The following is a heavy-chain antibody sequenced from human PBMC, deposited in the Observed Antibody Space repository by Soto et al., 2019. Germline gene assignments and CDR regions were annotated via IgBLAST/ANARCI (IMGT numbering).Heavy chain of an antibody. Sequence: QVQLGQSGAEVRKPGASVNISCWASGFTFGHNLINWVRQVPGQSLEWMGWINPDNGKTKYSQTFQGRVTISRHSSASIAYVERTDLTSDDTAVYYCARDMLSVGPGAKDAFDVCGQGTVVTVSS. CDR3: ARDMLSVGPGAKDAFDV. J-gene: IGHJ3*01. CDR2: INPDNGKT. D-gene: IGHD2-8*01. V-gene: IGHV1-3*01. CDR1: GFTFGHNL.